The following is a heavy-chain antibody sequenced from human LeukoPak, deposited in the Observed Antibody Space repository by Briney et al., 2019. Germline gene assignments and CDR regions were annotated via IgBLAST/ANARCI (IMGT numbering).Heavy chain of an antibody. D-gene: IGHD2-2*01. CDR1: GGSISSSSYH. J-gene: IGHJ4*02. Sequence: SETLSLTCTVSGGSISSSSYHWGWIRQPPGKGLEWIGSIYYSGSTYYNPSLKSRVTISVDTSKNQFSLKLSSVTAADTAVYYCARLDIVVVPASVKFDYWGQGTLVTVSS. V-gene: IGHV4-39*01. CDR3: ARLDIVVVPASVKFDY. CDR2: IYYSGST.